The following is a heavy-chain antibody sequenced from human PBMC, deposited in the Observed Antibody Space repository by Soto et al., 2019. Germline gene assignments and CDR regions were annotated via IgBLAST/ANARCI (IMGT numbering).Heavy chain of an antibody. D-gene: IGHD1-26*01. Sequence: GSPRPSCEDPGFTFRSHALSWVRPAPGKGLEWVSAISGSGGSTYYADSVKGRFTISRDNSKNTLYLQMNSLRAEDTAVYYCAKVALGWGPSIDYWGQGTLVTVSS. V-gene: IGHV3-23*01. CDR1: GFTFRSHA. J-gene: IGHJ4*02. CDR3: AKVALGWGPSIDY. CDR2: ISGSGGST.